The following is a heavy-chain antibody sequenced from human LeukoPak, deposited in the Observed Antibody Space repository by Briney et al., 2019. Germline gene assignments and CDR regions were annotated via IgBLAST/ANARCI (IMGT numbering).Heavy chain of an antibody. V-gene: IGHV3-30*02. CDR1: GFTFSSYG. Sequence: GGSLRLSCAASGFTFSSYGMHWVRQAPGKGLEWVAFIRYDGSNKYYADSVKGRFIISRDNSKNTLYLQMNSLRAEDTAVYYCAKEHGGSSWYEDAFDIWGQGTMVTVSS. CDR3: AKEHGGSSWYEDAFDI. CDR2: IRYDGSNK. J-gene: IGHJ3*02. D-gene: IGHD6-13*01.